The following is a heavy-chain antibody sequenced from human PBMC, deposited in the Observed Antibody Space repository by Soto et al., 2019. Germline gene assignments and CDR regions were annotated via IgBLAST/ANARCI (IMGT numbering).Heavy chain of an antibody. CDR2: TYPAGTDI. V-gene: IGHV5-51*01. Sequence: VRQMPGKGLEWMGITYPAGTDIRYSPSFQGQVTISADKSITTAYLQWSSLKASDTAMYYCARHDSLHFGMDSWGQGTMVTVSS. CDR3: ARHDSLHFGMDS. J-gene: IGHJ6*02. D-gene: IGHD2-21*01.